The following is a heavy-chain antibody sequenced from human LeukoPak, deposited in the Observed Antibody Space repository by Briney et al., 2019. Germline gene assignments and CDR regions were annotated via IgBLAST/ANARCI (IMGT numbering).Heavy chain of an antibody. CDR1: GASFSGYY. CDR3: ARLYGSGWPYYYYYMDV. CDR2: FYFSGSN. J-gene: IGHJ6*03. D-gene: IGHD3-10*01. Sequence: SETLSLTGAVYGASFSGYYWSWIRKPPGKGLEWIGYFYFSGSNNYNPSIKSRVTISVDPSKHQFSLKLSSVTAADTAVYYCARLYGSGWPYYYYYMDVWGKGTTVTISS. V-gene: IGHV4-59*01.